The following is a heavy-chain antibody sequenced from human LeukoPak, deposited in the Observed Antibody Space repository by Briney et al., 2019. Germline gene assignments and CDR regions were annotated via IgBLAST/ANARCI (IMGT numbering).Heavy chain of an antibody. V-gene: IGHV4-39*01. CDR1: GGSISSSNYY. CDR2: IYYSGST. J-gene: IGHJ4*02. D-gene: IGHD6-13*01. Sequence: SSETLSLTCTVSGGSISSSNYYWGWIRQPPGKGLEWIGSIYYSGSTYYNPSLKSRVTISVDTSKNQFSLKLSSVTAADTAVYYCARLGDKGYSSTWYKTVYYFDYWGQGTLVTVSS. CDR3: ARLGDKGYSSTWYKTVYYFDY.